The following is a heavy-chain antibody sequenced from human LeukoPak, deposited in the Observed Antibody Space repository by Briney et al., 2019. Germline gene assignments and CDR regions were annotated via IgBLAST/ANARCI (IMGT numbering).Heavy chain of an antibody. CDR3: TTKYTSVAGAPY. V-gene: IGHV3-23*01. Sequence: PGGSLRLSCAASGFTFSSYAMSWVRQAPGKGLEWVSAISGSGGSTYYADSVKGRFTISRDNSKNTLYLQMNSLKTEDTAVYYCTTKYTSVAGAPYWGQGTLVTVSS. J-gene: IGHJ4*02. CDR2: ISGSGGST. CDR1: GFTFSSYA. D-gene: IGHD6-19*01.